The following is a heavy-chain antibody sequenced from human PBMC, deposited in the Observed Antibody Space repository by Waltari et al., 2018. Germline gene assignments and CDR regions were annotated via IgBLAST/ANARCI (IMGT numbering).Heavy chain of an antibody. J-gene: IGHJ6*02. CDR3: ARVRYYDFWSGYYPYGMDV. D-gene: IGHD3-3*01. V-gene: IGHV4-34*01. CDR2: INHSGIT. CDR1: GGSFSGYY. Sequence: QVQLQQWGAGLLKPSETLSLTCAVYGGSFSGYYWSWIRQPPGKGLEWIGEINHSGITNPNPSLKSRVTISVDTSMIQFSRNLSAVTAADTAVYYCARVRYYDFWSGYYPYGMDVWGQGTTVTVSS.